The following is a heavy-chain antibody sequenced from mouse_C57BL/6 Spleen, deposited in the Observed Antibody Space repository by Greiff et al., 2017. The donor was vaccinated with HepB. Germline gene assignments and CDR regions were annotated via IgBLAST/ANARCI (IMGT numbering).Heavy chain of an antibody. CDR3: TEGRYYFDY. CDR1: GFTFSNYW. J-gene: IGHJ2*01. V-gene: IGHV6-3*01. Sequence: EVKLEESGGGLVQPGGSMKLSCVASGFTFSNYWMNWVRQSPEKGLEWVAQIRLKSDNYATHYAESVKGKFTISRDDSKSSVYLQMNNLRAEDTGIYYCTEGRYYFDYWGQGTTLTVSS. CDR2: IRLKSDNYAT.